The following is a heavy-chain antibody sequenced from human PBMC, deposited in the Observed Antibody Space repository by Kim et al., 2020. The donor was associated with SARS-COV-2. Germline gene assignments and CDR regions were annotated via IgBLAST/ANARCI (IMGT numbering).Heavy chain of an antibody. CDR2: ST. V-gene: IGHV4-34*01. Sequence: STNYNPSLKSRVTLSVDTSKNQFSLKLSSVTAADTAVYYCARRPAGVDWWGQGTPVTVSS. J-gene: IGHJ4*02. CDR3: ARRPAGVDW.